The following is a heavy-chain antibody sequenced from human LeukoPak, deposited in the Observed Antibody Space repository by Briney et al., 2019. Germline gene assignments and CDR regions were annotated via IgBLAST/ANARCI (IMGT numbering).Heavy chain of an antibody. J-gene: IGHJ5*02. CDR1: GGSFSGYY. D-gene: IGHD6-13*01. V-gene: IGHV4-34*01. Sequence: SETLSLTCAVYGGSFSGYYWSWIRQPPGKGLEWLGEINHSGSTNYIPSLKSRVTISVDTSKNQFSLKLSSVTAADTAVYYCARRPRIAAAGLTNWFDPWGQGTLVTVSS. CDR2: INHSGST. CDR3: ARRPRIAAAGLTNWFDP.